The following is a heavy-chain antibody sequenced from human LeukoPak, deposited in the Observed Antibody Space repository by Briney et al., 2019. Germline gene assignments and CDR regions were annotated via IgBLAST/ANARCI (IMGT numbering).Heavy chain of an antibody. Sequence: PGGSLRLSCAASGFTFSSYWMSWVRQAPGKGLEWVAVISYDGSNKYYADSVKGRFTISRDNSKNTLYLQMNSLRAEDTAVYYCAKVHPYYDILTPIDYWGQGTLVTVSS. V-gene: IGHV3-30*18. CDR1: GFTFSSYW. J-gene: IGHJ4*02. D-gene: IGHD3-9*01. CDR3: AKVHPYYDILTPIDY. CDR2: ISYDGSNK.